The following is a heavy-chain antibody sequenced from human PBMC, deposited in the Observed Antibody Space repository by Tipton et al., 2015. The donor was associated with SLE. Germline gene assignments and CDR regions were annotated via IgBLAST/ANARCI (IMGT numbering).Heavy chain of an antibody. Sequence: TLSLTCAVYGGSFSGHYWSWIRQPPGKGLEWIGEINHSGSTNYNPSLKSRVTMSVDTSKNQFSLELTSVTAADTAVYYCARGPRSMGGSTRVDTWGQGTLVTVSS. V-gene: IGHV4-34*01. CDR2: INHSGST. CDR3: ARGPRSMGGSTRVDT. J-gene: IGHJ4*02. CDR1: GGSFSGHY. D-gene: IGHD2-2*01.